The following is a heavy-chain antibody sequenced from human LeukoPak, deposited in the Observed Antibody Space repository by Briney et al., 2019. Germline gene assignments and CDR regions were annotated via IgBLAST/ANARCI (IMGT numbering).Heavy chain of an antibody. J-gene: IGHJ4*02. CDR3: AKEGNGDYYFDY. CDR2: ISGSGDST. Sequence: GGSLRLSCAASGFAFSSYAMSWVRQAPGKGLEWVSAISGSGDSTYYADAVKGRFTISRDNSKNTLYLQMNSLRAEDTAIYYCAKEGNGDYYFDYWGQGTLVTVSS. CDR1: GFAFSSYA. D-gene: IGHD4-17*01. V-gene: IGHV3-23*01.